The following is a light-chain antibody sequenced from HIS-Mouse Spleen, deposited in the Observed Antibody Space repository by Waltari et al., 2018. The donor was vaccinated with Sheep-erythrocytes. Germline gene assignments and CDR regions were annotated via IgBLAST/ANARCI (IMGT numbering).Light chain of an antibody. Sequence: QSALTQPASVSGSPGQSITISCTGTSRDVGSYTLSSWYQQHPGKAPKLMIYEGSKRPSGVSNRFSGSKSGNTASLTISGLQAEDEADYYCCSYAGSFWVFGGGTKLTVL. V-gene: IGLV2-23*01. CDR2: EGS. CDR1: SRDVGSYTL. CDR3: CSYAGSFWV. J-gene: IGLJ3*02.